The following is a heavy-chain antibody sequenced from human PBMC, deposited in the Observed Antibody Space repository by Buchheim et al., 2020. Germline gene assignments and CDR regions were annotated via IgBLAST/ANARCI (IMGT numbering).Heavy chain of an antibody. CDR2: IWYDGSNK. CDR3: ARWAYDSSGYYYDGFFDY. V-gene: IGHV3-33*01. D-gene: IGHD3-22*01. CDR1: GFTFSSYG. J-gene: IGHJ4*02. Sequence: QVQLVESGGGVVQPGRSLRLSCAASGFTFSSYGMHWVRQAPGKGLEWVAVIWYDGSNKYYADSVKGRFTISRDNSKNTLYLQMNNLRAEDTAVYYCARWAYDSSGYYYDGFFDYWGQGTL.